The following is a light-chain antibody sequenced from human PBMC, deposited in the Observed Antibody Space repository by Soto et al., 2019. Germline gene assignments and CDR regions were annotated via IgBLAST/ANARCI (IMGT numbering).Light chain of an antibody. Sequence: DIQMTQSPSTLSASVGDRVTITCRASHIISSWLAWYQQKPGKAPKSLIYDRSILEPGVPSRFSGSGSGTEFTLTISSLQSDDFATYYCQQYDNNPWTFGQGTKVDIK. J-gene: IGKJ1*01. CDR1: HIISSW. CDR2: DRS. V-gene: IGKV1-5*01. CDR3: QQYDNNPWT.